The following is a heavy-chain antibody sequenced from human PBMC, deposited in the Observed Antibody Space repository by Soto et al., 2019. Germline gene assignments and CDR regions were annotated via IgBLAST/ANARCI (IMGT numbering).Heavy chain of an antibody. D-gene: IGHD4-4*01. Sequence: GGSLRLSCAASGFAFGRYYIHWVRQAPGRGLEWVAVISYDGRNRYYADSVKGRFTISRDNSKNTLFLQVSSLRGEDRAVYYCARGNSIDYYYYVMDVWGQGTTVTVSS. V-gene: IGHV3-30*04. CDR1: GFAFGRYY. CDR3: ARGNSIDYYYYVMDV. CDR2: ISYDGRNR. J-gene: IGHJ6*02.